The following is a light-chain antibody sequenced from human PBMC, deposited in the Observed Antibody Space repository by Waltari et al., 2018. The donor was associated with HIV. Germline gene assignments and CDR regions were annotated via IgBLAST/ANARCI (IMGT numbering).Light chain of an antibody. CDR2: QDS. V-gene: IGLV3-1*01. Sequence: SYELTQPPSVSVSPGQTASITCSGDKLGDKYACWYQQKPGPSPVLVIYQDSKRPSGIPERFSGSNSGNTATLTISGTQAMDEADYYCQAWDSSTGLYVFGTGTKVTVL. CDR3: QAWDSSTGLYV. CDR1: KLGDKY. J-gene: IGLJ1*01.